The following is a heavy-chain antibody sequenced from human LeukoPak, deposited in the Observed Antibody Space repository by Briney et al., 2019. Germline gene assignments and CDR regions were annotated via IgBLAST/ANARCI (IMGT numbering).Heavy chain of an antibody. Sequence: SETLSLTCAVHGGSFSGYYWSWIRQPPGKGLEWIGEINHSGSTNYNPSLKSRVTISVDTSKNQFSLKLSSVTAADTAVYYCARAHSWFDPWGQGTLVTVSS. CDR3: ARAHSWFDP. CDR2: INHSGST. J-gene: IGHJ5*02. CDR1: GGSFSGYY. V-gene: IGHV4-34*01.